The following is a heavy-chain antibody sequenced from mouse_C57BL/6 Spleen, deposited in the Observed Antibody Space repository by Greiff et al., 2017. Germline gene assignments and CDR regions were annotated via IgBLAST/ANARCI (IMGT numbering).Heavy chain of an antibody. V-gene: IGHV1-22*01. CDR3: ARAGVYDGYLFAY. CDR1: GYTFTDYN. J-gene: IGHJ3*01. Sequence: VQLQQSGPELVKPGASVKMSCKASGYTFTDYNMHWVKQSHGKSLEWIGYINPNNGGTSYNQKFKGKATLTVNKSSSTAYMELRSLTSEDSAVYYCARAGVYDGYLFAYWCHGTLVTVSA. CDR2: INPNNGGT. D-gene: IGHD2-3*01.